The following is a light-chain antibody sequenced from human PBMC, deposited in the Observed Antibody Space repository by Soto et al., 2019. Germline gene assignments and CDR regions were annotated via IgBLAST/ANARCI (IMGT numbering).Light chain of an antibody. CDR3: SSYTTSATLYV. J-gene: IGLJ1*01. CDR2: DVR. V-gene: IGLV2-14*03. Sequence: QSVLTQPASVSGSPGQSIIISCTGTSSDIGNYNYVSWYQQHPGKAPKLMIYDVRHRPSGVSNRFSGSKSGNTASLTISGLQSEDEADYYCSSYTTSATLYVFGTGTKVTVL. CDR1: SSDIGNYNY.